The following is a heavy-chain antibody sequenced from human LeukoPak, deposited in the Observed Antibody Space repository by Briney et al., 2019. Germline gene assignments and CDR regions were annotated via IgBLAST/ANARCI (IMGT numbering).Heavy chain of an antibody. V-gene: IGHV4-59*08. D-gene: IGHD3/OR15-3a*01. Sequence: SEALSLTCTVSGGSVSNYYWSWIRQPPGKGLEWIGYIFYSGSTNQNPSLKSRVTISLDTSKNQISLKLKSVTAADTAVYFCARGGYYDFWTGYDWGQGTLVTVSS. J-gene: IGHJ4*02. CDR1: GGSVSNYY. CDR2: IFYSGST. CDR3: ARGGYYDFWTGYD.